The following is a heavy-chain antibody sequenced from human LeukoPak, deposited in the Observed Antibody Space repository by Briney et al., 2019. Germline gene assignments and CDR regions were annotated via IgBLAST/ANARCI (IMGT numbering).Heavy chain of an antibody. D-gene: IGHD3-3*01. Sequence: QPGGSLRLSCAASGFNLSNYWMHWVRQAPGKGPVWVSRIKSDGRTTSYADSVKGRFTISRDNAKNTLYLQMNSLRAEDTAVYYCARDYDRYYMDVWGKGTTVTVSS. J-gene: IGHJ6*03. V-gene: IGHV3-74*01. CDR2: IKSDGRTT. CDR1: GFNLSNYW. CDR3: ARDYDRYYMDV.